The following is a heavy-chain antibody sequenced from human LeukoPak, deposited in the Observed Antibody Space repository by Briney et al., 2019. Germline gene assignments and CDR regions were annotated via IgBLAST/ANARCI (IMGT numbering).Heavy chain of an antibody. Sequence: PGGSLRLSCAASGFTFSSYGMSWVRQAPGKGLEWVAIISDDGIKKYYADSKKGRFTISRDNSKNTLFLQVNGLRPDDTAVYYCARDGGDKTAYYGDQFDCWGQGTLVTVSS. D-gene: IGHD3-9*01. J-gene: IGHJ4*02. CDR3: ARDGGDKTAYYGDQFDC. V-gene: IGHV3-30*05. CDR2: ISDDGIKK. CDR1: GFTFSSYG.